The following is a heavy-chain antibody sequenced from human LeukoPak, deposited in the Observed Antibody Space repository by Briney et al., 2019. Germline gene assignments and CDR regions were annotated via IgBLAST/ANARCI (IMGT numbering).Heavy chain of an antibody. D-gene: IGHD3-10*01. CDR1: GFTFSSYA. J-gene: IGHJ4*02. CDR2: ISGSGGST. Sequence: GGSLRLSCAASGFTFSSYAMSWVRQAPGKGLEWVSAISGSGGSTYYADSVKGRFTISRDNSKNTLYLQMNSLRAEDTAVYYCAKDSPVLLWFGELEGYFDYWGQGTLVTVSS. CDR3: AKDSPVLLWFGELEGYFDY. V-gene: IGHV3-23*01.